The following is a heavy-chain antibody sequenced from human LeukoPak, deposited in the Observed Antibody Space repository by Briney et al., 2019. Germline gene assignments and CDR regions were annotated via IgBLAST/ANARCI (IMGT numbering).Heavy chain of an antibody. CDR2: INPNSGGT. CDR1: GYTFTGYY. CDR3: ARDPMYYYDSSGYYPPFDY. J-gene: IGHJ4*02. Sequence: ASVKVSCKASGYTFTGYYMHWVRQAPGQGLEWMGWINPNSGGTNYAQKFQGRVTMTRDTSISTAYMELSRLRSDDTAVYYCARDPMYYYDSSGYYPPFDYWGQGTLVTVSS. V-gene: IGHV1-2*02. D-gene: IGHD3-22*01.